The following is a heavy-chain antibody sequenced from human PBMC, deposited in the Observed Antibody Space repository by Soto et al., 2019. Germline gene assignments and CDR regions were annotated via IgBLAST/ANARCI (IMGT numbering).Heavy chain of an antibody. CDR2: IRSKAYGGTT. Sequence: GGSLRLSCTASGFTFGDYAMSWFRQAPGKGLEWVGFIRSKAYGGTTEYVASVKGRFTISRDDSKSIAYLQMNSLKTEDTAVYYCTRSSPITMVRGSYYYGMDVWGQGTTVTLSS. D-gene: IGHD3-10*01. CDR1: GFTFGDYA. J-gene: IGHJ6*02. V-gene: IGHV3-49*03. CDR3: TRSSPITMVRGSYYYGMDV.